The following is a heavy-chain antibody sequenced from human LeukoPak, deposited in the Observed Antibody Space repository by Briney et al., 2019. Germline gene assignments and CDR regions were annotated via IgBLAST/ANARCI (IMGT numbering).Heavy chain of an antibody. D-gene: IGHD1-26*01. V-gene: IGHV4-4*02. CDR3: TREDRPYCPFAY. CDR1: GGSIDITNY. CDR2: IAHDGTI. J-gene: IGHJ4*02. Sequence: PSETLSLTCGVSGGSIDITNYWSWVRQAPGKGLEWIGEIAHDGTINYNPSLRSRVAMSLDRANNQFSLSLTSVTAADTAVYYCTREDRPYCPFAYWGQGVLVTVSP.